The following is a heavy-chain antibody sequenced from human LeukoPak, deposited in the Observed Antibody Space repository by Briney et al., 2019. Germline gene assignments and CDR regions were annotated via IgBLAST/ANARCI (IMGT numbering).Heavy chain of an antibody. CDR1: GGSISSSSYY. J-gene: IGHJ6*02. CDR3: ATPGVLRYFDWLGRDYYYYGMDV. CDR2: IYYSRST. D-gene: IGHD3-9*01. V-gene: IGHV4-39*01. Sequence: PSETLSLTCTVSGGSISSSSYYWGWIRQPPGKGLEWIGSIYYSRSTYYNPSLKSRVTISVDTSKNQFSLKLSSVTAADTAVYYCATPGVLRYFDWLGRDYYYYGMDVWGQGTTVTVSS.